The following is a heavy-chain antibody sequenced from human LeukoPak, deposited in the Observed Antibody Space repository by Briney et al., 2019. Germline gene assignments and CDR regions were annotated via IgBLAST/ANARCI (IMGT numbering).Heavy chain of an antibody. V-gene: IGHV3-15*01. CDR1: GFTFSDAW. D-gene: IGHD6-25*01. CDR2: IKSKIDGGTI. Sequence: GGSVRLSCVGSGFTFSDAWISWVRQAPGKGLEWVGRIKSKIDGGTIDYAAPVKGRFTISRDDSRNTLYLQMNSLKTEDTAVYYCTTRRQDGCWGQGTLVTVS. J-gene: IGHJ4*02. CDR3: TTRRQDGC.